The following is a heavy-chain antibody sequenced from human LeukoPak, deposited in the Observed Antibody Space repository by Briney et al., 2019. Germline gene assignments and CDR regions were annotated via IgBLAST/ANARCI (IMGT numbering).Heavy chain of an antibody. CDR2: IIPIFGIA. CDR1: GGTFSSYT. CDR3: ARGGLQAPGWFDP. D-gene: IGHD4-11*01. J-gene: IGHJ5*02. Sequence: GSSVKVSCKASGGTFSSYTISWVRQAPGQGLEWMRRIIPIFGIANYAQKFQGRVTITADKSTSTAYMELSSLRSEDTAVYYCARGGLQAPGWFDPWGQGTLVTVSS. V-gene: IGHV1-69*02.